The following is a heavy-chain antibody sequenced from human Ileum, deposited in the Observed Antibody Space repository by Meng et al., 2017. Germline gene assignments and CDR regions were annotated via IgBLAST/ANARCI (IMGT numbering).Heavy chain of an antibody. J-gene: IGHJ5*02. D-gene: IGHD3-22*01. Sequence: SETLSLTCAVSGASINNYHWNWIRQPPGKRLEWIGFIDYRRGTNYNPSLKSRVSLSLDASKNQFSLNLDSVTTADTAVYYCVRGFYDIRGYSVPFDLWGQGRLVTVSS. CDR2: IDYRRGT. CDR3: VRGFYDIRGYSVPFDL. CDR1: GASINNYH. V-gene: IGHV4-59*01.